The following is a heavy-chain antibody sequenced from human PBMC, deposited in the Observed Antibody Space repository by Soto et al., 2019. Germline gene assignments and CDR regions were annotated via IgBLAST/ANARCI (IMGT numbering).Heavy chain of an antibody. CDR1: GFTFSDHP. V-gene: IGHV3-21*02. Sequence: EVQLMESGGGLVKPGGSLRLSCAASGFTFSDHPMLWVRQAPGEGLEWVSSITSGARYMYYADSVKGRFTISRDNVEKSLYLQMSSLPAEDTAVNYCVREGIGNYGAGFDWGQGTLVTVSS. D-gene: IGHD3-16*01. J-gene: IGHJ4*02. CDR3: VREGIGNYGAGFD. CDR2: ITSGARYM.